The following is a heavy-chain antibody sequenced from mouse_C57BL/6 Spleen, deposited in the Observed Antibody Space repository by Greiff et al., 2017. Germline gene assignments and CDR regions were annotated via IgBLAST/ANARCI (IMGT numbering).Heavy chain of an antibody. V-gene: IGHV1-26*01. CDR1: GYTFTDYY. CDR3: AGGSSPCYFDV. Sequence: EVQLQQSGPELVKPGASVKISCKASGYTFTDYYMNWVKQSHGKSLEWIGDINPNNGGTSYNQKFKGKATLTVDKSSSTAYMELSSLTSVDSAVYYCAGGSSPCYFDVWGTGTSVTVSS. CDR2: INPNNGGT. J-gene: IGHJ1*03. D-gene: IGHD1-1*01.